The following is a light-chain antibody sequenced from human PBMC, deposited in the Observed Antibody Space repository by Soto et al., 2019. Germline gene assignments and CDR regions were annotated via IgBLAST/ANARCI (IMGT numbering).Light chain of an antibody. J-gene: IGKJ4*01. CDR1: QSVGRNF. Sequence: EIVLTQSPGTLSLSPGESTTLSCRASQSVGRNFLAWYQQKPGRAPRLLIHGASYRATGVPDRFSGSGSETDFTLTISRLEPEDFAVCYCHQYAASPLTFGGGTKVEIK. V-gene: IGKV3-20*01. CDR2: GAS. CDR3: HQYAASPLT.